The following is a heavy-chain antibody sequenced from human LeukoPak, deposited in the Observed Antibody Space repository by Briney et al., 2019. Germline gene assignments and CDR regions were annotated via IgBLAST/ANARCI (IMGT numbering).Heavy chain of an antibody. CDR3: ARGTIGMTTVTTLGY. J-gene: IGHJ4*02. CDR1: GYTFTGYY. D-gene: IGHD4-17*01. V-gene: IGHV1-2*02. CDR2: INPNSGGT. Sequence: ASVKVSCKASGYTFTGYYMHWVRQAPGQGLEWMGWINPNSGGTNYAQKFQGRVTMTRDTSISTAYMELSRLRSDDTAVYYCARGTIGMTTVTTLGYWGQGTLVTVSS.